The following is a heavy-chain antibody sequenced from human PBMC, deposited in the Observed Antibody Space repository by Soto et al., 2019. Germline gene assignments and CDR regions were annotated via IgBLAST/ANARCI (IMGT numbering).Heavy chain of an antibody. CDR2: IKSKPDGGTT. D-gene: IGHD2-15*01. CDR3: TTASYCSGGSCLPHLIYGMDV. Sequence: EVQLVESGGGLVKPGGSLRLSCAASGFTFSNAWMSWVRQAPGKGLEWVGRIKSKPDGGTTDYAAPVKGRFTISRDDSKNTLYLQMNSLKTEDTAVYYCTTASYCSGGSCLPHLIYGMDVWGQGTTVTVSS. J-gene: IGHJ6*02. V-gene: IGHV3-15*01. CDR1: GFTFSNAW.